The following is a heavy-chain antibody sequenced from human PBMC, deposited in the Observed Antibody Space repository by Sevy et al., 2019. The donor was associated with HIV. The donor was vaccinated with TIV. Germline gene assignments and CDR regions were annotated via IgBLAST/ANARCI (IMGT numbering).Heavy chain of an antibody. CDR3: ATDVDTAMVYSDAFDI. Sequence: GGSLRLSCAASGFTFSSYAMSWVRQAPGKGLEWVSAISGSGGSTYYADSVKGRFTNSRDNSKNTLYLQMNSLRAEDTAVYYCATDVDTAMVYSDAFDIWGQGTMVTVSS. CDR2: ISGSGGST. J-gene: IGHJ3*02. CDR1: GFTFSSYA. D-gene: IGHD5-18*01. V-gene: IGHV3-23*01.